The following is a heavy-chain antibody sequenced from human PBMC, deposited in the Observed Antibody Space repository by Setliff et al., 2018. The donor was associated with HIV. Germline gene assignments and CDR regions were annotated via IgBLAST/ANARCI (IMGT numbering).Heavy chain of an antibody. CDR1: GGSFSGYY. CDR2: INHSGST. Sequence: PSETLSLTCAVYGGSFSGYYWSWIRQSPEKRLEWIGEINHSGSTNYNPSLKSRVIMAVDTSKNQFSLKLSSVTAADTAVYYCARTRGYCSGTNCYALRGPDYWGQGTLVTV. J-gene: IGHJ4*02. D-gene: IGHD2-2*01. CDR3: ARTRGYCSGTNCYALRGPDY. V-gene: IGHV4-34*01.